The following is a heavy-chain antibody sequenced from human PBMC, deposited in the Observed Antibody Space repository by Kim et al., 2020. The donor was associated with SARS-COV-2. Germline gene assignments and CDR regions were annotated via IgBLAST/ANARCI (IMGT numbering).Heavy chain of an antibody. Sequence: GSLRLSCAASGFTFRNSAMSWVRQAPGKGLEWGSGIFGSGSGTYYADSVKGRFTISRDNSQSTLYLQMNNLGAEDTAVYYCARHLPITTVPFYWYFDLWGRGTLVTVSS. CDR2: IFGSGSGT. D-gene: IGHD3-3*02. V-gene: IGHV3-23*01. CDR1: GFTFRNSA. CDR3: ARHLPITTVPFYWYFDL. J-gene: IGHJ2*01.